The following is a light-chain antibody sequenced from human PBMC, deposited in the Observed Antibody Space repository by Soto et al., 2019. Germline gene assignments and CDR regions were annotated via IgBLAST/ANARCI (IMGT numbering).Light chain of an antibody. Sequence: QSVLTQPPSVSGAPGQRVTISCTGTSSNIGAGYAVHWYRQLPGTAPKLLIYDSRNRPSGVPDRFSGSKSGTSASLAITGLQAEDEADYYCQSYDNRLTVVRLGGGTPLTVL. J-gene: IGLJ2*01. CDR2: DSR. CDR1: SSNIGAGYA. CDR3: QSYDNRLTVVR. V-gene: IGLV1-40*01.